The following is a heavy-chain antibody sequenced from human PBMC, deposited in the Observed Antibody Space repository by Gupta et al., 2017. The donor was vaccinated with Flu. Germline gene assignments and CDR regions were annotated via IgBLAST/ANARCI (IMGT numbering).Heavy chain of an antibody. J-gene: IGHJ4*02. CDR1: GVTFSTYA. Sequence: QVQLVQSGAEVKKPGSVVKVSCKASGVTFSTYAINWVRQAPGQGLEWMGGIIPVFGPTNYAQKFQGRVTITADESTSTAYMEISSLRSEDTAVYYCARKGGGHCSGGSCYSFDFWGQGTLVTVSS. D-gene: IGHD2-15*01. V-gene: IGHV1-69*01. CDR3: ARKGGGHCSGGSCYSFDF. CDR2: IIPVFGPT.